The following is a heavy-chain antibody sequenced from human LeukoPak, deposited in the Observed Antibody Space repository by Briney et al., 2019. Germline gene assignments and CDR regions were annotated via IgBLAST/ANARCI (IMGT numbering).Heavy chain of an antibody. V-gene: IGHV3-74*01. CDR2: IKNDGSGA. J-gene: IGHJ5*02. CDR3: ASTSGTYRFDP. CDR1: GFTYSSYW. D-gene: IGHD1-26*01. Sequence: GGSLRPSCAASGFTYSSYWMHWVRQAPGKGLVWVSRIKNDGSGATYADSVKGRFTISIDNAKNTLYLQMNSLRAEDTAVYYCASTSGTYRFDPWGQGTLVTVSS.